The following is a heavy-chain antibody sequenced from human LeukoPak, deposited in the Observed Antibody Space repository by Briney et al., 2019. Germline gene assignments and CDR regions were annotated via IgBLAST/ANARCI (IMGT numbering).Heavy chain of an antibody. Sequence: QPGRSLRLSCAASGFTLSRYWMHWVRQAPGKGLVWVSRINSDGSSTSYADSVKGRFTISRDNAKNTLYLQMNSLRAEDTAVYYCARDVPLRYYYGMDVWGQRTTVTVSS. J-gene: IGHJ6*02. CDR1: GFTLSRYW. V-gene: IGHV3-74*01. CDR2: INSDGSST. D-gene: IGHD2-2*01. CDR3: ARDVPLRYYYGMDV.